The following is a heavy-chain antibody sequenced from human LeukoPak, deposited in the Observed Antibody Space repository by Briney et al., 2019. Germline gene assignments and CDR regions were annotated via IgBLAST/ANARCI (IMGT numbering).Heavy chain of an antibody. V-gene: IGHV4-38-2*02. CDR1: GYFISNGYY. CDR2: IYHTGST. CDR3: ARVGIANYYDTSGYHMDY. J-gene: IGHJ4*02. Sequence: PSETLSLTCTVSGYFISNGYYWGWIRQPPGKGLEWIGSIYHTGSTYYNLSLKSRVTISVDTSKNQFSLKLSSVTAADTAVYYCARVGIANYYDTSGYHMDYWGQGTLVTVSS. D-gene: IGHD3-22*01.